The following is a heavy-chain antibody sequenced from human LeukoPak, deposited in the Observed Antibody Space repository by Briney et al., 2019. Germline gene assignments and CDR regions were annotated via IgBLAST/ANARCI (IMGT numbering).Heavy chain of an antibody. Sequence: SETLSLTCTVSGGSISSSSYYWGWIRQPPGKGLEWIGSIYYSGSTNYNPSLKSRVTISVDTSKNQFSLKLSSVTAADTAVYYCARRRKQQLVYPRGYFDYWGQGTLVTVSS. D-gene: IGHD6-13*01. CDR2: IYYSGST. CDR1: GGSISSSSYY. V-gene: IGHV4-39*07. J-gene: IGHJ4*02. CDR3: ARRRKQQLVYPRGYFDY.